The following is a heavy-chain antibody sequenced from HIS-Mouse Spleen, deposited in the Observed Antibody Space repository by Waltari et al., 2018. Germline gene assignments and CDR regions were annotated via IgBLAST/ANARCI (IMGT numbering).Heavy chain of an antibody. Sequence: QVQLVQSGAEVKKPGSSVKVSCKASGGTVSSYAITWGRQAPGQGLEWMGRIIPILGIANYAQKFQGRVTITADKSTSTAYMELSSLRSEDTAVYYCARHPEIAAAVGAFDIWGQGTMVTVSS. CDR3: ARHPEIAAAVGAFDI. V-gene: IGHV1-69*04. CDR2: IIPILGIA. D-gene: IGHD6-13*01. J-gene: IGHJ3*02. CDR1: GGTVSSYA.